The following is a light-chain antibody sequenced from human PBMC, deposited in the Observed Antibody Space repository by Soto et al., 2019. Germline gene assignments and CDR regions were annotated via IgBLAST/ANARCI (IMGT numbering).Light chain of an antibody. CDR3: VAWDDSLSGYV. V-gene: IGLV1-47*01. CDR1: SSNIGSNY. CDR2: RNN. Sequence: QLVLTQPPSASGTPGQRVTISCSGSSSNIGSNYVYWYQHLPGTAPKLLIYRNNQRPSGVPDRFSGSKSGTSASLAISGLRSEDEADYYCVAWDDSLSGYVFGTGTKLTVL. J-gene: IGLJ1*01.